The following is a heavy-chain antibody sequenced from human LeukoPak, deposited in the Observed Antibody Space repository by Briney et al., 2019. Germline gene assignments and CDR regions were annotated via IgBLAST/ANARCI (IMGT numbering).Heavy chain of an antibody. CDR2: IYYSGST. CDR3: ARQYCSGGSCYSRGGEY. D-gene: IGHD2-15*01. V-gene: IGHV4-39*01. Sequence: SETLSLTCTVSGGSISSSNYDWGWIRQPPGKGLEWMGRIYYSGSTYYNPSLNSRVTISVDTAKNQVSVKLSSVTAADTAVYYCARQYCSGGSCYSRGGEYWGQGTLVTVSS. CDR1: GGSISSSNYD. J-gene: IGHJ4*02.